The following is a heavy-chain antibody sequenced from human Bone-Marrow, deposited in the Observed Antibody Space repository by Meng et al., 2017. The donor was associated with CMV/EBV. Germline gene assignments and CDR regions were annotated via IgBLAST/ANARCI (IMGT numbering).Heavy chain of an antibody. J-gene: IGHJ3*02. CDR2: IKQDGSEK. Sequence: GESLKISCAASGFTFSSYWLSWVRQAPGKGLEWVANIKQDGSEKCYVDSVKGRFTISRDNAKNSLYLQMNSLTAEDTAVYYCARTDDYGDYYPAFDIWGQGTMVTVSS. D-gene: IGHD4-17*01. CDR3: ARTDDYGDYYPAFDI. CDR1: GFTFSSYW. V-gene: IGHV3-7*01.